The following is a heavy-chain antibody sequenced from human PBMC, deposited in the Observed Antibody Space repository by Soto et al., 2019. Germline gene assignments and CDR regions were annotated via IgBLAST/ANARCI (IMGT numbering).Heavy chain of an antibody. J-gene: IGHJ4*02. CDR3: AGLLTYYFDY. CDR2: INHSGST. V-gene: IGHV4-34*01. Sequence: SETLSLTCAVYGVSFSGYYWSWIRQPPGKGLEWIGEINHSGSTNYNPSLKSRVTISVDTSKNQFSLKLSSVTAADTAVYYCAGLLTYYFDYWGQGTLVTVSS. CDR1: GVSFSGYY. D-gene: IGHD3-9*01.